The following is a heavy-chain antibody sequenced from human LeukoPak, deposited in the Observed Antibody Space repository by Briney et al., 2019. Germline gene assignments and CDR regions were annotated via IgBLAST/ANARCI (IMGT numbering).Heavy chain of an antibody. CDR3: VRGWGSNVYASAFDV. D-gene: IGHD3-16*01. Sequence: QPGGSLRLSCAASGFTFSTYGMHWVRQAPGKGLEWVTVIWHDGSHKDYADSVKGRFTISRDNSKNTLYLQMNDLRAEDTAMYSCVRGWGSNVYASAFDVWGQGTMVTVSS. V-gene: IGHV3-33*01. J-gene: IGHJ3*01. CDR2: IWHDGSHK. CDR1: GFTFSTYG.